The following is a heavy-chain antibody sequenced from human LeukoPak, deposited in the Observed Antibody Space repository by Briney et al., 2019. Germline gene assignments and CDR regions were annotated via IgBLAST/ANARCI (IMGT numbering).Heavy chain of an antibody. V-gene: IGHV4-34*01. Sequence: SETLSLTCAVYGGSFSGHYWSWIRQPPGKGLEWIGEINHSGSTNYNPSLKSRVTISVDTSKNQFSLKLSSVTAADTAVYYCARGTLRYFNWSPGGWFDPWGQGTLVTVSS. D-gene: IGHD3-9*01. CDR2: INHSGST. CDR1: GGSFSGHY. CDR3: ARGTLRYFNWSPGGWFDP. J-gene: IGHJ5*02.